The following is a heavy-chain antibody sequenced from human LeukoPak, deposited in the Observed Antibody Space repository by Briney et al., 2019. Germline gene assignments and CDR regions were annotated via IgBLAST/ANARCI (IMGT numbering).Heavy chain of an antibody. D-gene: IGHD4-17*01. V-gene: IGHV1-2*02. CDR3: ARGAVTRYYYMDV. J-gene: IGHJ6*03. CDR2: INPNSGGT. Sequence: GASVKVPCKASGYTFTGYYMHWVRQAPGQGLEWMGWINPNSGGTNYAQKFQGRVTMTRDTSISTAYMELSRLRSDDTAVYYCARGAVTRYYYMDVWGKGTTVTISS. CDR1: GYTFTGYY.